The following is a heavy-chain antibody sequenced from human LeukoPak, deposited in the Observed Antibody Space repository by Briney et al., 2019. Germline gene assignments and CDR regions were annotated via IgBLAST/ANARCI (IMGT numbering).Heavy chain of an antibody. CDR3: ASSESNWNDEPLDY. Sequence: GASVTVSFMASGYTFTGYYMHWVRPAPGQGLAWMGWINPNSGGTNYAQKFQGRVTMTRDASISTAYMELSRLRSDDTAVYYCASSESNWNDEPLDYWGQGTLVTVSS. J-gene: IGHJ4*02. CDR1: GYTFTGYY. V-gene: IGHV1-2*02. CDR2: INPNSGGT. D-gene: IGHD1-20*01.